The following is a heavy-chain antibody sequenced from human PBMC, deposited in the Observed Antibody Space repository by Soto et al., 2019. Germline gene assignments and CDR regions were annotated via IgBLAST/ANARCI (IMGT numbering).Heavy chain of an antibody. Sequence: GGSLRLSCAASGFTFSSYSMNWVRQAPGKGLEWVSYISSSSSTIYYAESVKGRFTISRDNAKNSLYLQMNSLRDEDTAVYYCARDVYSGYDDAFDIWGQGTMVTVSS. J-gene: IGHJ3*02. V-gene: IGHV3-48*02. D-gene: IGHD5-12*01. CDR1: GFTFSSYS. CDR2: ISSSSSTI. CDR3: ARDVYSGYDDAFDI.